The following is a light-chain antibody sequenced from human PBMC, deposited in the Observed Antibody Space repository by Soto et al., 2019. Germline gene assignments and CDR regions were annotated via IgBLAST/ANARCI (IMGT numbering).Light chain of an antibody. Sequence: IMMTQSPATLSVSPGGRGTRSCRASQNILSNLSWYQQKPGQAPRLLIYGASSRATGIPDRFSGSGSGTDFTLTISSLEPGDFAVYYCQQYGSSPQVTFGQGTRLEIK. V-gene: IGKV3-20*01. CDR2: GAS. J-gene: IGKJ5*01. CDR1: QNILSN. CDR3: QQYGSSPQVT.